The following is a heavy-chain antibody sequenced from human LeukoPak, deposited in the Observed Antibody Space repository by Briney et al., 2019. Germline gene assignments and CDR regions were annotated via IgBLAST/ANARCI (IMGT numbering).Heavy chain of an antibody. CDR3: ARGYDYGDYVGDFDY. Sequence: ASVKVSCKASGYTFTSYPISWVRQAPGQGLEWMGWITTYNGNTKYAQKLQGRVTMTTDTSTSTVYMDLRGLRSDDTAVYYCARGYDYGDYVGDFDYWGQGTLVTVSS. J-gene: IGHJ4*02. D-gene: IGHD4-17*01. CDR2: ITTYNGNT. CDR1: GYTFTSYP. V-gene: IGHV1-18*01.